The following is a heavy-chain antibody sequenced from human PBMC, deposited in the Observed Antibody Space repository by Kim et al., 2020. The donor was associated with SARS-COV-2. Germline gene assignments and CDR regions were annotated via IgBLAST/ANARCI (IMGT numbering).Heavy chain of an antibody. V-gene: IGHV1-18*01. D-gene: IGHD6-19*01. Sequence: NYAQKLQGRVTMTTDTSTSTAYMELRSLRSDDTAVYYCARDQGSGWHFDYWGQGTLVTVSS. CDR3: ARDQGSGWHFDY. J-gene: IGHJ4*02.